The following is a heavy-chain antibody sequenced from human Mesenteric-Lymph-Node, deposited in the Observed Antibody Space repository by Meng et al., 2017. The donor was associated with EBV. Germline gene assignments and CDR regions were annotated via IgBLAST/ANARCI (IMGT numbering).Heavy chain of an antibody. J-gene: IGHJ4*02. CDR2: INRVGST. CDR1: GGSFGGYF. V-gene: IGHV4-34*01. Sequence: QVQLQQWGAGLLQPSETLSLPCGVSGGSFGGYFWSWIRQPPGKGLEWIGEINRVGSTNYNPSLKSRLTMSVDTSKNHFSLKLTSVTAADTAVYYCVRCGAVTLVQGGPDHWGQGTLVTVSS. D-gene: IGHD3-10*01. CDR3: VRCGAVTLVQGGPDH.